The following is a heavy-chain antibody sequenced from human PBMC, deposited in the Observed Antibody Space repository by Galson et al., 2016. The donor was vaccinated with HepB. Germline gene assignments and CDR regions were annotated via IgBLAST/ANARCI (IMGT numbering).Heavy chain of an antibody. CDR3: ARDGAVSPSNFDS. CDR1: GYTFDING. CDR2: ISAYNGNS. D-gene: IGHD2-8*01. J-gene: IGHJ4*02. V-gene: IGHV1-18*04. Sequence: SVKVSCKASGYTFDINGISWLRQTPEHGLEWLGWISAYNGNSNHAQNLQGRVTLTTDTSTSTAYMELRALTSDDTAVYFCARDGAVSPSNFDSWGQGTPVAVSS.